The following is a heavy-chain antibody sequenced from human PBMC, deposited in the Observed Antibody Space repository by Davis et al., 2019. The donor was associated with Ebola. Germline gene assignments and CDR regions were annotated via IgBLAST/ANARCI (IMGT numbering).Heavy chain of an antibody. V-gene: IGHV1-18*01. CDR2: ISDFARTT. Sequence: AASVKVSCKASGYTFTSYAMHWVRQAPGQRLEWMGWISDFARTTNYAQKFQGRVTMTTDTSTRTAYMELRGLRSDDTALYYCARGHTYGRWDDRFDPWGQGTLVTVSS. J-gene: IGHJ5*02. CDR1: GYTFTSYA. CDR3: ARGHTYGRWDDRFDP. D-gene: IGHD5-18*01.